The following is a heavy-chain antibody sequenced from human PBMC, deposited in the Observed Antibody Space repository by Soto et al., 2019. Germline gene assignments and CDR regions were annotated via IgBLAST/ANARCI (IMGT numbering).Heavy chain of an antibody. CDR1: GGSISSSNW. D-gene: IGHD6-19*01. Sequence: SETLSLTCAVTGGSISSSNWWSWVRQPPGKGLEWIGEIYHSGSTNYNPSLKSRVTISVDKSTNQFSLKLSSVTAADTAVYYCARGVFIAVAGPRLGSYYFDYGG. V-gene: IGHV4-4*02. CDR2: IYHSGST. J-gene: IGHJ4*01. CDR3: ARGVFIAVAGPRLGSYYFDY.